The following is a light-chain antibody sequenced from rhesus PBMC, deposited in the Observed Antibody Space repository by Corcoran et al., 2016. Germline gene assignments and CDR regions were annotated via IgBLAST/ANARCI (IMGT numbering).Light chain of an antibody. V-gene: IGKV1-94*01. CDR3: LQNYTTPFT. J-gene: IGKJ3*01. CDR1: RGINKE. CDR2: GAS. Sequence: DIQMTQSPSSLSASVGDRVTVSCRASRGINKELSWYHRTPGNAPTLLISGASILQTGVSSRFIGSGSRTDYTLTISNLQPEAVAIYFCLQNYTTPFTFGPGTKLDI.